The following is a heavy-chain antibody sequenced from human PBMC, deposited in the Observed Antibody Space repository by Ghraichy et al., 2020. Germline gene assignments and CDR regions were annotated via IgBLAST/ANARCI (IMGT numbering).Heavy chain of an antibody. Sequence: ETLSLTCGVSGDSINKYYWSWVRQSPGKGLEWIGYVSYTGNPSYNPSLKGRVTISLDTSANQVSLSLASVTAADSAVYYCASGIYPHFYYCMAVWGTGTTVPVSS. CDR2: VSYTGNP. CDR1: GDSINKYY. D-gene: IGHD3-10*01. J-gene: IGHJ6*03. CDR3: ASGIYPHFYYCMAV. V-gene: IGHV4-59*01.